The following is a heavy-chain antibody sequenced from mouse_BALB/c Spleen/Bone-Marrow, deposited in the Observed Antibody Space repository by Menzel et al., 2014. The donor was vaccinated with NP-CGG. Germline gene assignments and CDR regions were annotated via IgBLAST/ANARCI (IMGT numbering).Heavy chain of an antibody. V-gene: IGHV1-67*01. D-gene: IGHD1-1*01. CDR1: GYTFTDYA. J-gene: IGHJ2*01. CDR2: ISTYSGNT. Sequence: QVQLKESGPELVRPGVSVKISCKGSGYTFTDYAMHWVKQSHAKSLEWIGVISTYSGNTNYNQKFKGKATMTVDKSSSTAYMELARLTAEDSAIYYRARSDYGSRGGYFDYWGQGTTPTVSS. CDR3: ARSDYGSRGGYFDY.